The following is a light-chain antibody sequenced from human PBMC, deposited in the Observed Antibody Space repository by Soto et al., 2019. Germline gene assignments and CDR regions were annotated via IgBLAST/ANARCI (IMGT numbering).Light chain of an antibody. V-gene: IGKV1-39*01. Sequence: DIQMTQSPSSLSASVGDRVSITCRASQDIRSYLNWYQQKPGKAPELLIYATSNVQSGVPPRFSASGSGTDFTLTISSLQPEDFATYYCQQGYSTQWTSGQGTKVEIK. CDR3: QQGYSTQWT. J-gene: IGKJ1*01. CDR2: ATS. CDR1: QDIRSY.